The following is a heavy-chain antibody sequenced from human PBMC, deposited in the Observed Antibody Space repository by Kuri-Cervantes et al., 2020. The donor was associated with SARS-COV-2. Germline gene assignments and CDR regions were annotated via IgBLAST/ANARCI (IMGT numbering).Heavy chain of an antibody. CDR3: ARAAEDSSGYYYGVYDC. Sequence: ASVKVSCKASGYTFTGYYMHWVRQAPGQGLEWMGWINPNSGGTNYAQKFQGRVTMTRDTSISTAYMELSRLRSDDTAVYYCARAAEDSSGYYYGVYDCWGQGTLVTVSS. CDR1: GYTFTGYY. CDR2: INPNSGGT. D-gene: IGHD3-22*01. J-gene: IGHJ4*02. V-gene: IGHV1-2*02.